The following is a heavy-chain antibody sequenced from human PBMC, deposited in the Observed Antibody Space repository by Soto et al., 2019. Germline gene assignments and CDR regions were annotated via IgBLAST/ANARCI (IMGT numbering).Heavy chain of an antibody. CDR1: GYTFTSYG. V-gene: IGHV1-18*01. CDR2: ISAYNGNT. Sequence: QVQLVQSGAEVKKPGASVKVSCKASGYTFTSYGISWVRQAPGQGLEWMGWISAYNGNTNYAQKLQGRVTMTTDTYTSTAYRELRSLRSDGTAVYYCARTHSGSYYGHQGDYWGQGTLVTVSS. D-gene: IGHD1-26*01. J-gene: IGHJ4*02. CDR3: ARTHSGSYYGHQGDY.